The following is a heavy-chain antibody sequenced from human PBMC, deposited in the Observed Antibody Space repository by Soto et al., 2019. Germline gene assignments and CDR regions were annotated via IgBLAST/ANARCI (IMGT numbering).Heavy chain of an antibody. J-gene: IGHJ5*02. Sequence: QVQLVQSGAEVKKPGSSVKVSCEASGGTFSIDTISWVRQAPGQGLEWMGGSANSAQKFQGRLTVTADESTSTVYLQLSSLTSADTAVYYCAREGTPAIAWFDPWGQGPLVSVSS. CDR1: GGTFSIDT. CDR2: SA. V-gene: IGHV1-69*01. CDR3: AREGTPAIAWFDP. D-gene: IGHD2-15*01.